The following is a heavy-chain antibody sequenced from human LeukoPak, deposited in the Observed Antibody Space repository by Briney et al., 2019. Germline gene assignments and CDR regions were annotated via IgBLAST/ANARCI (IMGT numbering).Heavy chain of an antibody. Sequence: GGSLRLSCAASGFTFSSYAMHWVRQAPGKGLEWVAVISYDGSNKYYADSVKGRFTISRDNSKNTLYLQMNSLRAEDTAVYYCARLLGGLYYDFWSGYPTHDAFDIWGQGTMVTVSS. CDR2: ISYDGSNK. D-gene: IGHD3-3*01. CDR3: ARLLGGLYYDFWSGYPTHDAFDI. CDR1: GFTFSSYA. V-gene: IGHV3-30-3*01. J-gene: IGHJ3*02.